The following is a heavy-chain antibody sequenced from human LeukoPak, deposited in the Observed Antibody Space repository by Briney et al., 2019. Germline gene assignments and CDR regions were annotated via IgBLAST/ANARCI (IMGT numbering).Heavy chain of an antibody. CDR3: AVVAGTNAFDI. CDR2: ISYDGSNK. V-gene: IGHV3-30*03. Sequence: GGSLRLSCAASGFTFSSYGMHWVRQAPGKGLEWVAVISYDGSNKYYADSVKGRFTISRDNSKNTLYLQMNSLRAEDTAVYYCAVVAGTNAFDIWGQGTMVTVSS. D-gene: IGHD6-19*01. CDR1: GFTFSSYG. J-gene: IGHJ3*02.